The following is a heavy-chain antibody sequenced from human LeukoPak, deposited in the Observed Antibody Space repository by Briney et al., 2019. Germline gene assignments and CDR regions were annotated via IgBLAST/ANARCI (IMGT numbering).Heavy chain of an antibody. V-gene: IGHV3-23*01. J-gene: IGHJ4*02. CDR2: ISCGGGNT. CDR1: GFIFSSYA. D-gene: IGHD6-13*01. Sequence: GGSLSLSCAVSGFIFSSYAMSWVRRASGKGLEWVSAISCGGGNTHYAGSVKGRLTISRDNSNNTLYLQMNSLRAEDTAVYYCAKDHRPGIAAAGTGGFDYWGQGTLVTVSS. CDR3: AKDHRPGIAAAGTGGFDY.